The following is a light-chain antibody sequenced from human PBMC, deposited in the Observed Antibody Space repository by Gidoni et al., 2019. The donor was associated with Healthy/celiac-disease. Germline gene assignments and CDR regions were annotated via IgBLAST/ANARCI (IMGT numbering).Light chain of an antibody. CDR1: SSNIGSNY. CDR3: AAWDDSLSVLV. V-gene: IGLV1-47*01. J-gene: IGLJ2*01. CDR2: RNN. Sequence: SVPTQPPCASGPPGQRVTISCSGSSSNIGSNYVYWYQQLPGTAPKLLIYRNNQRPSGVPDRFSGSKSGTSASLAISGLRSEDEADYYCAAWDDSLSVLVFGGGTKLTVL.